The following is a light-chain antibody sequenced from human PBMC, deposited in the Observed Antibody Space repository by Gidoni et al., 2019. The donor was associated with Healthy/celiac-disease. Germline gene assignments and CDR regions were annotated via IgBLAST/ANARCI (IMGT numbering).Light chain of an antibody. V-gene: IGKV1-39*01. CDR3: QQSYSTLPYT. Sequence: DIQMTQSPSSLSASVGDRVTITCRASQSISSYLNWYQQKPGKAPKLLSYAASSLQSGVPSRFSGRGSGTEFTLTISSLQPEDFATYYCQQSYSTLPYTFGQGTKLEIK. CDR1: QSISSY. CDR2: AAS. J-gene: IGKJ2*01.